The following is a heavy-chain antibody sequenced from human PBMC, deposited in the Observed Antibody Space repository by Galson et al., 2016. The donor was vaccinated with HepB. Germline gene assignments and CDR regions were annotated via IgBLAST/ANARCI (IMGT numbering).Heavy chain of an antibody. CDR3: AKDGGDSDGTYDY. CDR1: GFGFSNYA. CDR2: TYGGGHKT. V-gene: IGHV3-23*01. J-gene: IGHJ4*02. D-gene: IGHD5-18*01. Sequence: SLRLSCAASGFGFSNYAMSWVRQAPGKGLEWVSGTYGGGHKTHYAESLKGRFTVSRDNSENTLYLQMNSLRVDDTAGYYCAKDGGDSDGTYDYWGQGTLVTVSS.